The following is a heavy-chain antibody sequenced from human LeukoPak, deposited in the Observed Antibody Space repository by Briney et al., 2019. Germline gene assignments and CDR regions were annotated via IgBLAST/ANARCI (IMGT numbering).Heavy chain of an antibody. D-gene: IGHD3-10*01. CDR1: GYTFTGYY. J-gene: IGHJ5*02. CDR2: INPNTGVT. Sequence: SVKVSCKASGYTFTGYYIHWVRQAPGQGLEWMGWINPNTGVTNSAQTFQGRVTMTRDTSISTAYMELSRLRSDDTAVYYCARERDDGSGSYYGNWFDPWGQGTLVTVSS. V-gene: IGHV1-2*02. CDR3: ARERDDGSGSYYGNWFDP.